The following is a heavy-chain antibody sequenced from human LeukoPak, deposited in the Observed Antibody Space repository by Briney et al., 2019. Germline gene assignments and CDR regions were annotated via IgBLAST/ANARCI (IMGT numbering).Heavy chain of an antibody. J-gene: IGHJ4*02. CDR2: ISGSGGST. V-gene: IGHV3-23*01. CDR3: ARDSQGGTMVRGVIGY. Sequence: GGSLRLSCAASGFTFSSYAMSWVRQAPGKGLEWVSAISGSGGSTYYADSVKGRFTISRDNSKNTLYLQMNSLRAEDTAVYYCARDSQGGTMVRGVIGYWGQGTLVTVSS. CDR1: GFTFSSYA. D-gene: IGHD3-10*01.